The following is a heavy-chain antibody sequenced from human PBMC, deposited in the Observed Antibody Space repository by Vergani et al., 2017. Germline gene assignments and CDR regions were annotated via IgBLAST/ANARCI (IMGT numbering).Heavy chain of an antibody. CDR2: IYSTGST. CDR3: ARVMYCDEASTGYRLEGMNI. D-gene: IGHD3-9*01. V-gene: IGHV4-30-4*07. CDR1: GGSIRSGGYS. Sequence: QLQLQESGPGLVKPSQTLSLTCAVSGGSIRSGGYSWSWIRQPPGKGLEWIGYIYSTGSTNYNPSLNSRVTMSVDTSKNQFSLKLRSVTAADTAVYFCARVMYCDEASTGYRLEGMNIWGQGTTVTISS. J-gene: IGHJ6*02.